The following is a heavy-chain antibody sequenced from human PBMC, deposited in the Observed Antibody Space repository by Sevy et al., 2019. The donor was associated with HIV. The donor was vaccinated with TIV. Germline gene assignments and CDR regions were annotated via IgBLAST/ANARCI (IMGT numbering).Heavy chain of an antibody. V-gene: IGHV3-11*01. CDR1: GFTFSDYY. J-gene: IGHJ4*02. D-gene: IGHD5-12*01. Sequence: GGSLRLSCAASGFTFSDYYMTWIRQAPGKGLEWVSEISSSGSTIYYADSVKGRFTISRDNAKNSLYLQMNSLRAEDTAVYYCAREDVATTRGPFDYWGQGTLVTVSS. CDR3: AREDVATTRGPFDY. CDR2: ISSSGSTI.